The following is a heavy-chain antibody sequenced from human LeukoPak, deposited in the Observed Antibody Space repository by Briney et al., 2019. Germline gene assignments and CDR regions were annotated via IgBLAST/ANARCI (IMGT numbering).Heavy chain of an antibody. CDR3: AKGMTERFDP. V-gene: IGHV3-23*01. Sequence: GRSLRLSCAASGFTFSSYAMSWVRQAPGKGLEWVSAISGSGGSTYYADSVKGRFTISRDNSKNTLYLQMNSLGAEDTAVYYCAKGMTERFDPWGQGTLVTVSS. CDR2: ISGSGGST. D-gene: IGHD2-8*01. CDR1: GFTFSSYA. J-gene: IGHJ5*02.